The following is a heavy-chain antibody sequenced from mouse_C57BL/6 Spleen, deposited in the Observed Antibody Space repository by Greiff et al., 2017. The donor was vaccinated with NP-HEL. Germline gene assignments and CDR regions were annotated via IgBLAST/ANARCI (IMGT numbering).Heavy chain of an antibody. D-gene: IGHD1-1*01. CDR2: IWSGGST. CDR3: ARNLYEAMDY. CDR1: GFSLTSYG. Sequence: VKLVESGPGLVQPSQSLTITCTVSGFSLTSYGVHWVRQSPGKGLEWLGVIWSGGSTDYNAAFISRLSISKDNSKSQVFFKMTSLQADDTAIYYCARNLYEAMDYWGQGTSVTVSS. V-gene: IGHV2-2*01. J-gene: IGHJ4*01.